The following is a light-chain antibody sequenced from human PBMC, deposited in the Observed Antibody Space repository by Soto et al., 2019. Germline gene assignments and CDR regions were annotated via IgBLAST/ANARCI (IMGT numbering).Light chain of an antibody. CDR1: SSNIGAGYD. Sequence: QSVLTQPPSVSGAPGQRVTISCTGSSSNIGAGYDVHWYQQLPGTAPKLLIYGNSNRPSGVPDRFSGSKSGTSASLAITGLQAEHESDYYCQSYDSRLSGSIFGGGTKLTVL. J-gene: IGLJ2*01. CDR2: GNS. V-gene: IGLV1-40*01. CDR3: QSYDSRLSGSI.